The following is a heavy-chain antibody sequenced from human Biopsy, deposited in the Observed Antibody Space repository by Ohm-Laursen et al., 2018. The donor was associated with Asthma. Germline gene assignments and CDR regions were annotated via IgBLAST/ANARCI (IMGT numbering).Heavy chain of an antibody. D-gene: IGHD2-15*01. V-gene: IGHV3-30*03. Sequence: SLRLSCAASGFTFSYFVMHWVRQTPAKGLEWVAVISFDGSNKYYADSVKGRFTISRDNSKNTLYLQMTSLSAEDSAVYYCARVDGVVEAATRLGGMDVWGQGTTVTVSS. CDR3: ARVDGVVEAATRLGGMDV. CDR2: ISFDGSNK. CDR1: GFTFSYFV. J-gene: IGHJ6*02.